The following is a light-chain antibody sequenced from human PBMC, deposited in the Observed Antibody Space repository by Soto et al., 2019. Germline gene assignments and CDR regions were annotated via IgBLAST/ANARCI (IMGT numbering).Light chain of an antibody. CDR1: QSLSSN. CDR3: QRYNNWPFT. V-gene: IGKV3D-15*01. CDR2: GAS. J-gene: IGKJ3*01. Sequence: EIVMTQSPATLSVSPGERVTLSCRASQSLSSNVAWYQQKPGQVPRLLIYGASTRATGIPARFSGSRSGTEFTLTISSLQSEDFAVYYCQRYNNWPFTFGPGTKVDIK.